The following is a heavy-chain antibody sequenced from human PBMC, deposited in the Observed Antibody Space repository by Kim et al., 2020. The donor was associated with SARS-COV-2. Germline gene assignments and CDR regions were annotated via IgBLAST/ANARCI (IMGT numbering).Heavy chain of an antibody. V-gene: IGHV3-66*01. J-gene: IGHJ6*02. CDR2: ISSGGST. CDR3: ARALTYSSSWYVGFGSDYYGMDV. D-gene: IGHD6-13*01. Sequence: GGSLRLSCAASGFTVSSNYMSWVRQAPGKGLEWVSVISSGGSTYYADSVMGRRTISRDNSTNKMYLQLNSRRAEDAAVDYCARALTYSSSWYVGFGSDYYGMDVWGQGTTVTVSS. CDR1: GFTVSSNY.